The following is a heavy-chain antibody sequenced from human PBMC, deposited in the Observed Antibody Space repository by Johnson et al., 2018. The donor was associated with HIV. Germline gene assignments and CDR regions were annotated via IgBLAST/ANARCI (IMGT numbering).Heavy chain of an antibody. V-gene: IGHV3-64*01. CDR3: ARATLGNILWWSGAFDI. Sequence: VQLVESGGGLIQPGGSLRLSCAASGFTFSSYAMSWVRQAPGKGLEWVSAISSNGGSTYYANTVKGRCTISRDNSKNTLYLQMGSLRAEDMAVYYCARATLGNILWWSGAFDIWGQGTMVTVSS. CDR2: ISSNGGST. CDR1: GFTFSSYA. D-gene: IGHD2-21*01. J-gene: IGHJ3*02.